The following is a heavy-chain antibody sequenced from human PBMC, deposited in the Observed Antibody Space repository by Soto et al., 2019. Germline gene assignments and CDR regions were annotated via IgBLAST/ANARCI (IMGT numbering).Heavy chain of an antibody. D-gene: IGHD1-1*01. Sequence: SETLSLTCAVSGGSISSGGYSWNWIRQPPGKGLEWIGYIYHSGYTYYNPSLRSRVTISVDKSKNHFSLKLSSVTAADTAVYYCARDQLEGNWFDPWGQGTLVTVSS. CDR1: GGSISSGGYS. CDR3: ARDQLEGNWFDP. CDR2: IYHSGYT. V-gene: IGHV4-30-2*01. J-gene: IGHJ5*02.